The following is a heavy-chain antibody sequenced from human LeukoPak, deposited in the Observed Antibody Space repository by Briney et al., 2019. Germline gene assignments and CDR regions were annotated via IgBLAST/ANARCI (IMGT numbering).Heavy chain of an antibody. CDR1: GFTFSSYW. J-gene: IGHJ6*03. Sequence: GGSLRLSCAASGFTFSSYWMSWVRQAPGKGLGWVANIKQDGSEKYSVDSVKGRFTISRDNAKNSLYLQMNSLRDEDTAVYYCARVTSMAAAGYYYYYMDVWGKGTTVTISS. CDR2: IKQDGSEK. D-gene: IGHD6-13*01. CDR3: ARVTSMAAAGYYYYYMDV. V-gene: IGHV3-7*01.